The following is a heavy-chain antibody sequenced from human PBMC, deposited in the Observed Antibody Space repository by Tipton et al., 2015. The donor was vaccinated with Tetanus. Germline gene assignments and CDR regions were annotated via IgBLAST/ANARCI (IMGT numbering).Heavy chain of an antibody. CDR2: INHSGST. J-gene: IGHJ4*02. D-gene: IGHD5-18*01. CDR3: ARRHVDTAMVTFDY. V-gene: IGHV4-34*01. Sequence: TLSLTCAVYGGSFSGYYWSWIRQPPGKGLEWIGEINHSGSTNYNPSLKSRVTISVDTSKNQFSLKLSSVTAADTAVYYCARRHVDTAMVTFDYWGQGTLVTVSS. CDR1: GGSFSGYY.